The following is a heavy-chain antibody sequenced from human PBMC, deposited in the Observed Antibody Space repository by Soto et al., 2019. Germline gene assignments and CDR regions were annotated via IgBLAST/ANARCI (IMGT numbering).Heavy chain of an antibody. J-gene: IGHJ5*02. CDR2: IYHSGST. CDR3: ARADGGLEPQGWFDT. D-gene: IGHD1-1*01. CDR1: GYSISSGYY. V-gene: IGHV4-38-2*01. Sequence: SETLSLTCAVSGYSISSGYYWGWIRQPPGKGLEWIGSIYHSGSTYYNPSLKSRVTISVDTSKNQFSLKLSSVTAADTAVYYRARADGGLEPQGWFDTWGQGTLVTVS.